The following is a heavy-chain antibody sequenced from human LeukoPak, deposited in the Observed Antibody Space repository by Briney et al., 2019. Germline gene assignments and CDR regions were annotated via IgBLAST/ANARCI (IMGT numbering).Heavy chain of an antibody. V-gene: IGHV4-61*02. Sequence: SETLSLTCTVPGGSISSGSYYWSWIRQPAGKGLEWIGRIYTSGSTNYNPSLKSRVTISVDTSKNQFSLKLSSVTAADTAVYYCARLDSSGYYRDYWGQGTLVTVSS. CDR3: ARLDSSGYYRDY. D-gene: IGHD3-22*01. CDR1: GGSISSGSYY. J-gene: IGHJ4*02. CDR2: IYTSGST.